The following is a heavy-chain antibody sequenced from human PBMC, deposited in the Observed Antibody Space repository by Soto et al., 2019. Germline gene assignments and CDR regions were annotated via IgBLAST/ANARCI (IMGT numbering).Heavy chain of an antibody. J-gene: IGHJ4*02. V-gene: IGHV3-15*01. CDR3: TTDPPDGGRGYCSGGSCYRKLWSLGY. CDR1: GFTFSNAW. CDR2: IKSKTDGGTT. D-gene: IGHD2-15*01. Sequence: GGSLRLSCAASGFTFSNAWMSWVRQAPGKGLEWVGRIKSKTDGGTTDYAAPVKGRFTISRDDSKNTLYLQMNSLKTEDTAVYYCTTDPPDGGRGYCSGGSCYRKLWSLGYWGQGTLVTVSS.